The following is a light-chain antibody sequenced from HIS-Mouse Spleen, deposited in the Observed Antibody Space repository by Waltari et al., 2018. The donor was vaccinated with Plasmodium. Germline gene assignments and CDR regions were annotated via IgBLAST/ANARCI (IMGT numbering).Light chain of an antibody. CDR3: CSYAGSSTNWV. CDR2: EGS. CDR1: SSDVGSYNL. V-gene: IGLV2-23*01. Sequence: QSALTQPASVSGSPGQSITISCTGTSSDVGSYNLVSWYQQHPGKAPKLMIYEGSKRPLGVSNRFSGSKSGNTASLTISGLQAEDDADYYCCSYAGSSTNWVFGGGTKLTVL. J-gene: IGLJ3*02.